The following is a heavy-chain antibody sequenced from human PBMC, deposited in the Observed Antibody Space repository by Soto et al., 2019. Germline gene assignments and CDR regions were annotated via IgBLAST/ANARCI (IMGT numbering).Heavy chain of an antibody. Sequence: QVQLQQWGAGLLKPSETLSLTCAVYGGSFSGYYWSWIRQPPGKGLEWIGEINHSGSTNYNPSLKSRVHIAVATSKHQFSLTLSFGNAAATDVYYCAREPPTTVTTDRGPPSNYYYYMDVWGKGTTVTVSS. CDR2: INHSGST. D-gene: IGHD4-17*01. V-gene: IGHV4-34*01. CDR3: AREPPTTVTTDRGPPSNYYYYMDV. CDR1: GGSFSGYY. J-gene: IGHJ6*03.